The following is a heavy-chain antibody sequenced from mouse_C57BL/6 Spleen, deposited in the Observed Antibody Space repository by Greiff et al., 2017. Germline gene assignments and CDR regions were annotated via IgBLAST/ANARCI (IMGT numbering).Heavy chain of an antibody. J-gene: IGHJ4*01. CDR3: ARKEVLRYYAMDY. D-gene: IGHD1-1*01. Sequence: EVQLVESGGGLVKPGGSLKLSCAASGFTFSSYTMSWVRQTPEKRLEWVATISGGGGNTYYPDSVKGRFTISRDNAKNTLYLQMSSLRSEDTAFYYCARKEVLRYYAMDYWGQGTSVTVSS. V-gene: IGHV5-9*01. CDR1: GFTFSSYT. CDR2: ISGGGGNT.